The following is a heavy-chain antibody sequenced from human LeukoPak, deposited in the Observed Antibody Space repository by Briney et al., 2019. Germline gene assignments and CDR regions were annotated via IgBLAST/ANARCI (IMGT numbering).Heavy chain of an antibody. J-gene: IGHJ6*02. Sequence: GESLTISSKVSGYSFTSYCIGWVGQMPGQGLGWMGFIYPGDSDTRYSPSFQGQVTISADKSISTAYLQWSSLKASDTAMYYCARRRYSGSYLSHGGYGMDVWGQGTTVTVSS. CDR2: IYPGDSDT. V-gene: IGHV5-51*01. D-gene: IGHD1-26*01. CDR3: ARRRYSGSYLSHGGYGMDV. CDR1: GYSFTSYC.